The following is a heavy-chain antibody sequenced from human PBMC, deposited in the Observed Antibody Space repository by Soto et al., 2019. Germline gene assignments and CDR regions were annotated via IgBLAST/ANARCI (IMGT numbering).Heavy chain of an antibody. CDR1: GYTFTGYY. D-gene: IGHD3-22*01. J-gene: IGHJ3*02. CDR3: AREEFYYYDSGHAFDI. Sequence: ASVKVSCKASGYTFTGYYMHWVRQAPGQGLEWMGWINPNSGGTNYAQKFQGRVTMTRDTSISTAYMELSRLRSDDTAVYYCAREEFYYYDSGHAFDIWGQVTMVTVSS. CDR2: INPNSGGT. V-gene: IGHV1-2*02.